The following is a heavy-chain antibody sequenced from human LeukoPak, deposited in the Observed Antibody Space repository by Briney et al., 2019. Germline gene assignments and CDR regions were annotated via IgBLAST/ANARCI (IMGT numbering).Heavy chain of an antibody. CDR2: IWYDGSNK. J-gene: IGHJ5*02. CDR3: ARVLSGSWDWFDP. Sequence: PGRSLRLSCAASGFTFSSYGMHWVRQAPGKGLEWVAVIWYDGSNKYYADSVKGRFTISRDNSKNTLYLQMNGLRAEDTAVYYCARVLSGSWDWFDPWGQGTLVPVSS. V-gene: IGHV3-33*01. D-gene: IGHD3-22*01. CDR1: GFTFSSYG.